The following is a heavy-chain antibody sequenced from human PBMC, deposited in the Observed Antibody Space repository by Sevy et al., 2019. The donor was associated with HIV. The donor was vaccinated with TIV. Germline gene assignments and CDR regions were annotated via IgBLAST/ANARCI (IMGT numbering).Heavy chain of an antibody. V-gene: IGHV4-4*07. CDR2: INTSGST. D-gene: IGHD3-16*02. Sequence: SETLSLTCTVSGGSISSYYWSWIRQPAGKGLEWIGRINTSGSTNYNPSLKSRVTMSVDTSKNQFSLKLSSVTAADTAVYYCARHGSYHEGGAFDIWGQGTMVTVSS. J-gene: IGHJ3*02. CDR1: GGSISSYY. CDR3: ARHGSYHEGGAFDI.